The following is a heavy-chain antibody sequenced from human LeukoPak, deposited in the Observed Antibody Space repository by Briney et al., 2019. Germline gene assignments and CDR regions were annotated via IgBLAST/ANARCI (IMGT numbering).Heavy chain of an antibody. V-gene: IGHV3-21*04. CDR3: AKGVHYGDYDCFDY. Sequence: PGGSLRLSCAASGFTFSSYSMNWVRQAPGKGLEWVSSISSSSSYIYYADSVKGRFTISRDNSKNTLYLQMNSLRAEDTAVYYCAKGVHYGDYDCFDYWGQGTLVTVSS. CDR2: ISSSSSYI. J-gene: IGHJ4*02. CDR1: GFTFSSYS. D-gene: IGHD4-17*01.